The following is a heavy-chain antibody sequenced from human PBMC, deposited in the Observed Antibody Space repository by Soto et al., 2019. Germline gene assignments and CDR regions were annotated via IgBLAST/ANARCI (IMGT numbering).Heavy chain of an antibody. CDR1: GYSFTSYA. CDR3: ATAISATTFDH. Sequence: QVHLVQSGAELKAPGASVRISCAASGYSFTSYAIHWLRQAPGQRLEWMGWINGGDGITDSPQKFQSRVTITRDTSARTASVELRRMSPEDTAGYYCATAISATTFDHWGQGTLVTVSS. CDR2: INGGDGIT. V-gene: IGHV1-3*01. J-gene: IGHJ4*02.